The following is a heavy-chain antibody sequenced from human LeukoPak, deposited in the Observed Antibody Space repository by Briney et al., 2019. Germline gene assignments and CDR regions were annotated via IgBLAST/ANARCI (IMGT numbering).Heavy chain of an antibody. J-gene: IGHJ4*02. V-gene: IGHV1-69*05. Sequence: SVKVSCKASGGTFSSYAISWVRQAPGQGLEWMGRIIPIFGTANYAQKFQGRVTITTDESTSTAYMELSSLRSEDTALYYCARVSEDYYDSSGYYPFDYWGQGTLVTVSS. CDR1: GGTFSSYA. CDR2: IIPIFGTA. CDR3: ARVSEDYYDSSGYYPFDY. D-gene: IGHD3-22*01.